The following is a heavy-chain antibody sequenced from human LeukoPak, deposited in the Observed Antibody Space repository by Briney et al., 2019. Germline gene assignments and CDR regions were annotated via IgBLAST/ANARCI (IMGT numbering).Heavy chain of an antibody. Sequence: GGSLRLSCAASGFTFDDYAMHWVRQAPGKGLEWVSGISWNSGSIGYADSVKGRFTISRDNAKNSLYLQMNSPRAEDTALYYCAKDRDYYDSSGPFDYWGQGTLVTVSS. D-gene: IGHD3-22*01. V-gene: IGHV3-9*01. CDR1: GFTFDDYA. CDR2: ISWNSGSI. CDR3: AKDRDYYDSSGPFDY. J-gene: IGHJ4*02.